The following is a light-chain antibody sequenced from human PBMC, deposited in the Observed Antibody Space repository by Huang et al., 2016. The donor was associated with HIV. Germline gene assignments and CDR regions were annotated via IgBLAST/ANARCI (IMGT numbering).Light chain of an antibody. CDR3: QQYYSLYT. J-gene: IGKJ5*01. CDR2: WAS. Sequence: IVMTQSTDSLPVSLGDRATINCKSSQSALYTHNMKNYLGWVQQIPGQPPTLLNYWASTREFGVPDRFSGSGSRTNFTITINNLQAEDVAVYYCQQYYSLYTFGPGTRLDIK. CDR1: QSALYTHNMKNY. V-gene: IGKV4-1*01.